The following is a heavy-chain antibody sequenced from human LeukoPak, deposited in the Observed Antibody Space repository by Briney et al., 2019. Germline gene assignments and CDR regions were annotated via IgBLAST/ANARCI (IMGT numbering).Heavy chain of an antibody. V-gene: IGHV3-9*01. CDR2: ISWNSGSI. J-gene: IGHJ4*02. Sequence: PGGSLRLSCAASGFTFSSYAMSWVRQAPGKGLEWVSGISWNSGSIGYADSVKGRFTISRDNAKNSLYLQMNSLRAEDTALYYCAKGGVVLRFLEWLFDYWGQGTLVTVSS. CDR1: GFTFSSYA. D-gene: IGHD3-3*01. CDR3: AKGGVVLRFLEWLFDY.